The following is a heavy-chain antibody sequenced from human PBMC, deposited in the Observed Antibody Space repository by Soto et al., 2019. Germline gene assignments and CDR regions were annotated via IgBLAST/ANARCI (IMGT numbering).Heavy chain of an antibody. V-gene: IGHV4-30-4*02. D-gene: IGHD3-16*01. CDR3: ARVPSPFDFYYAMDV. J-gene: IGHJ6*02. Sequence: PSETLSLTCTVSGDSIGSGNKYWSWIRHAPGKGLEWIGYIFSSGTTYYNPSLKSRITMSLDTSQNQFSLKLNSVTAADTAVYFCARVPSPFDFYYAMDVWGQGTTVTV. CDR1: GDSIGSGNKY. CDR2: IFSSGTT.